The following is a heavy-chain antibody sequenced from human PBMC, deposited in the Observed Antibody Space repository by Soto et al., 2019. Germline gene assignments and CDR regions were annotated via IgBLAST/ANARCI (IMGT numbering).Heavy chain of an antibody. CDR2: ISSNSYTI. V-gene: IGHV3-48*01. D-gene: IGHD3-22*01. CDR3: ARVRAHYYDSSGSSYYYYYGMDV. Sequence: GESPRLSCASSGFTFGFYDTNWFRQGPGKGLEWVSYISSNSYTIYYADSVKGRFTISRDNAKNSLYLQMNSLRAEDTAVYYCARVRAHYYDSSGSSYYYYYGMDVWGQGT. CDR1: GFTFGFYD. J-gene: IGHJ6*02.